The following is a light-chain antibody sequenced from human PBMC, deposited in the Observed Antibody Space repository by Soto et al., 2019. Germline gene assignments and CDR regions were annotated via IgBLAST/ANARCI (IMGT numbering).Light chain of an antibody. CDR1: QSVSSSY. CDR2: AAS. V-gene: IGKV3-20*01. J-gene: IGKJ4*01. Sequence: EIVLTQSPGTLSLSPGERATLSCRASQSVSSSYLAWYQQKPGQAPRLLIYAASSRATGIPDRFSGSGSGTDFTLTISRLEPEDFAVYYCQQYGSSPLTFDGGTKVEIK. CDR3: QQYGSSPLT.